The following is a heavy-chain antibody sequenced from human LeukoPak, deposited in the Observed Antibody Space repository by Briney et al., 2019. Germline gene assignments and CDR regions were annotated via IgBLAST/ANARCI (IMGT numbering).Heavy chain of an antibody. V-gene: IGHV1-69*13. J-gene: IGHJ6*03. D-gene: IGHD4-17*01. Sequence: SVKVSCKASGGTFSSYAISWVRQTPGQGLEWMGGIIPIFGTANYAQKFQGRVTITADESTSTAYMELSSLRSEDTAVYYCARRGRLYYGAQRGAYYYYYMDVWGKGTTVTVSS. CDR1: GGTFSSYA. CDR2: IIPIFGTA. CDR3: ARRGRLYYGAQRGAYYYYYMDV.